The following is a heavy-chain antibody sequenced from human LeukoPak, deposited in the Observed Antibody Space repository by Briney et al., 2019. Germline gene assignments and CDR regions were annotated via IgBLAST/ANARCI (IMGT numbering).Heavy chain of an antibody. Sequence: SETLSLTCTVSGVSISSTSYYWGWIRQPPGKGLEWTGSIYYSGSTYYNPSLKRRVTISVDTSKNQLCMKLSSVTAADTAVYYCARDHQPDFWGYYYMDVWGKGTTVTVSS. CDR1: GVSISSTSYY. J-gene: IGHJ6*03. V-gene: IGHV4-39*07. CDR3: ARDHQPDFWGYYYMDV. D-gene: IGHD3-3*01. CDR2: IYYSGST.